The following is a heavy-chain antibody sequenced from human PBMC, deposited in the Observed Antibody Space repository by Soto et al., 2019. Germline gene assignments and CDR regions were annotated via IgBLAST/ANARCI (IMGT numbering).Heavy chain of an antibody. CDR1: GFTFSSYA. CDR3: ARDTSPKCVTPPYCYYYGMDV. CDR2: ISYDGSNK. V-gene: IGHV3-30-3*01. J-gene: IGHJ6*02. D-gene: IGHD2-21*02. Sequence: GGSLRLSCAASGFTFSSYAMHWVRQAPGKGLEWVAVISYDGSNKYYADSVKGRFTISRDNSKNTLYLQMNSLRAEDTAVYYCARDTSPKCVTPPYCYYYGMDVWGQVTTFTVSS.